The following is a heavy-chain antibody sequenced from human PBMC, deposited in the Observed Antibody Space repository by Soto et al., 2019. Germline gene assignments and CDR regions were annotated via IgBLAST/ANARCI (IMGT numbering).Heavy chain of an antibody. J-gene: IGHJ4*02. CDR2: IYHSGST. V-gene: IGHV4-39*01. Sequence: SETLSLTCTVSVDAISSSFYYWGWILQPPGKGLEWIGNIYHSGSTYYNPSLRSRVAISVDTAKNQFSLKLSSVTAADTAVYYCARYTSHYYDSSGFLYWGQGTLVTVSS. CDR3: ARYTSHYYDSSGFLY. CDR1: VDAISSSFYY. D-gene: IGHD3-22*01.